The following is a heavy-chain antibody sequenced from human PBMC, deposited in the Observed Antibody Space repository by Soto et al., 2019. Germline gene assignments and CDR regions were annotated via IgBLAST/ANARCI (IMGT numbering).Heavy chain of an antibody. V-gene: IGHV3-7*01. J-gene: IGHJ3*01. D-gene: IGHD1-26*01. CDR3: AKDGSYSSGDAFDV. CDR1: GFTFSSYW. CDR2: IKQDGSEK. Sequence: GGSLRLSCAASGFTFSSYWMSWVRQAPGKGLEWVANIKQDGSEKYYVDSVKGRFTISRDNAKNSLYLQMNSLRAEDAAVYYCAKDGSYSSGDAFDVWGQGTMVTVSS.